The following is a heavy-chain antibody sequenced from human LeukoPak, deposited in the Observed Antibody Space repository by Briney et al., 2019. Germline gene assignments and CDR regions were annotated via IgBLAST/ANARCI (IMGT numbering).Heavy chain of an antibody. D-gene: IGHD3-10*01. V-gene: IGHV3-49*04. CDR2: IRSKAYGGTT. J-gene: IGHJ4*02. CDR3: ARTMVRGVSHFDY. CDR1: GFTFGDYA. Sequence: PGGSLRLSCTASGFTFGDYAMSWVRQAPGKGLEWVGFIRSKAYGGTTEYAASVKGRFTISRDDSKSIAYLQMNSLKTEDTAVYYCARTMVRGVSHFDYWGQGTLVTVSS.